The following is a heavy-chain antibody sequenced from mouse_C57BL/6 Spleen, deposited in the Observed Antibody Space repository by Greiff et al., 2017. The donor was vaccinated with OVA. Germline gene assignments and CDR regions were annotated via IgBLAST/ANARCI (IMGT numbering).Heavy chain of an antibody. Sequence: EVQLQQSVAELVRPGASVKLSCTASGFNIKNTYMHWVKQRPEQGLELIGRIDPANGNTKYAPKFQGKATITADTSSNTAYLQLSSLTSEDTAIYYCARPLYGSSYRNYAMDYWGQGTSVTVSS. D-gene: IGHD1-1*01. V-gene: IGHV14-3*01. J-gene: IGHJ4*01. CDR1: GFNIKNTY. CDR3: ARPLYGSSYRNYAMDY. CDR2: IDPANGNT.